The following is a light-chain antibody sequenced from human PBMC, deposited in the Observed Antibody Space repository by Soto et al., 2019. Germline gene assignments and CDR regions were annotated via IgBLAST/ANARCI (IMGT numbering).Light chain of an antibody. V-gene: IGKV1-27*01. CDR1: QGISNY. CDR3: QKYNNAPRT. Sequence: DIQMTQSPSSLSASVGDTVTITCRASQGISNYLAWYQQKPGQVPNLLIYAASTLQSGVPSRFSGSGSGTDFTLNISILRPEDVATYYCQKYNNAPRTFGQGTKVEI. CDR2: AAS. J-gene: IGKJ1*01.